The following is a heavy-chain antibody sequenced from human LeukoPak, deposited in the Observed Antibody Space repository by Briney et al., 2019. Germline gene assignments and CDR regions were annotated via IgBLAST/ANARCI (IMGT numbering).Heavy chain of an antibody. V-gene: IGHV3-33*06. D-gene: IGHD6-13*01. CDR2: IWYDGSNK. Sequence: PGRSLRLSCAASGFTFSSYGMHWVRQAPGKGLEWVAVIWYDGSNKYYADSVKGRFTISRDNSKNTLYLQMNSLRAEDTAVYYCAKEITEGIFDYWGQGTLVTVSS. J-gene: IGHJ4*02. CDR1: GFTFSSYG. CDR3: AKEITEGIFDY.